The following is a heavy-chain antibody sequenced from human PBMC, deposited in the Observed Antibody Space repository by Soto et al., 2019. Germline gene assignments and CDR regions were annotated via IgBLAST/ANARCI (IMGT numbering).Heavy chain of an antibody. CDR1: GGSSSSDY. J-gene: IGHJ5*02. CDR2: IYYSGST. CDR3: VIEAEDYYGSGSHYNWFDP. Sequence: QVQLQESGPGLVRPLETLSLTCTVSGGSSSSDYWSWIRQPPGKGLEWIGYIYYSGSTNYNPSLKSRVTISVDTSINQFSLKLSSVTAADRAVYYCVIEAEDYYGSGSHYNWFDPWGQGTLVTVSS. V-gene: IGHV4-59*01. D-gene: IGHD3-10*01.